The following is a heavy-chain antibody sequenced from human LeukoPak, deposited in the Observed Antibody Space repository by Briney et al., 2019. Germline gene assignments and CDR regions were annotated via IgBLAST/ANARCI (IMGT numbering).Heavy chain of an antibody. CDR2: INHSGST. V-gene: IGHV4-34*01. CDR1: GVSFSDYY. D-gene: IGHD3-3*01. Sequence: SETLSLTCGVSGVSFSDYYWKWIRQSPGKGLEWIGEINHSGSTNYNPSLKSRVTMSVDTSKKQFSLRLSSMSAADPAIYYCARSGYTRRFLDYWGQGTLVTVSS. CDR3: ARSGYTRRFLDY. J-gene: IGHJ4*02.